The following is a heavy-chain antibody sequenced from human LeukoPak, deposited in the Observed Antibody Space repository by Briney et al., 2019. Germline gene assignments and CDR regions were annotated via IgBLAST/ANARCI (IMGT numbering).Heavy chain of an antibody. CDR3: ATDDYYGSGSYYH. V-gene: IGHV1-24*01. J-gene: IGHJ5*02. CDR1: GYTLTELS. CDR2: FDPEDGET. Sequence: ASVKVSCKVSGYTLTELSMHWVRQAPGKGLEWMGGFDPEDGETIYAQKFQGRVTMTKDTSTDTAYMELSSLRSEDTAVYYCATDDYYGSGSYYHWGQGTLVTVSS. D-gene: IGHD3-10*01.